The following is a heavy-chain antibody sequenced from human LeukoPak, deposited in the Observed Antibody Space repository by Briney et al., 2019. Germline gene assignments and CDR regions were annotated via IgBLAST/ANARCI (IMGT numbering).Heavy chain of an antibody. D-gene: IGHD5-12*01. Sequence: SVKVSCKASGGTFSSYAISWVRQAPGQGLEWMGGIIPIFGTANYAQKFQGRVTITADESTSTAYMELSSLGSEDTAVYYCARVHGGYDFGSYGMDVWGLGTTVTVSS. V-gene: IGHV1-69*13. CDR2: IIPIFGTA. CDR1: GGTFSSYA. CDR3: ARVHGGYDFGSYGMDV. J-gene: IGHJ6*02.